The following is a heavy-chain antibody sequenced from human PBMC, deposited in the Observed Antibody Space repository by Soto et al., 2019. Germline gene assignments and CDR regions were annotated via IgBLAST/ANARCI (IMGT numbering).Heavy chain of an antibody. CDR1: GDLFNNHA. CDR2: ISPLFSTT. CDR3: AASSAIAAAGYFKF. J-gene: IGHJ4*02. D-gene: IGHD6-13*01. Sequence: QVQLVQSGAEVKEPGSSVKVSCKASGDLFNNHAFNWVRQAPGQGLEWMGRISPLFSTTNYAQKFQGRVTMGADELTTIVYLEVNNLESDDTARYYCAASSAIAAAGYFKFWGQGTLVTVSP. V-gene: IGHV1-69*01.